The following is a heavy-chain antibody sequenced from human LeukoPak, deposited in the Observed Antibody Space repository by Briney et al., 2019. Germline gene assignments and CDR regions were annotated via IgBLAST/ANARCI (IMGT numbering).Heavy chain of an antibody. Sequence: SVKVSCKASGYTFTSYAISWVRQAPGQGLEWMGGIIPIFGTANYAQKFQGRVTTTADESTSTAYMELSSLRSEDTAVYYCASSQGKYYYDSSGYPFDYWGQGTLVTVSS. CDR1: GYTFTSYA. J-gene: IGHJ4*02. CDR2: IIPIFGTA. D-gene: IGHD3-22*01. CDR3: ASSQGKYYYDSSGYPFDY. V-gene: IGHV1-69*13.